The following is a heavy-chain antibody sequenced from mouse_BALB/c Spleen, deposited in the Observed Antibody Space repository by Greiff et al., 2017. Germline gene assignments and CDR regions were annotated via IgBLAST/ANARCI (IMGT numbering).Heavy chain of an antibody. CDR3: ARKYGNSYYFDY. Sequence: EVKLMESGGDLVKPGGSLKLSCAASGFTFSSYGMSWVRQTPDKRLEWVATISSGGSYTYYPDSVKGRFTISRDNAKNTLYLQMSSLKSEDTAMDYCARKYGNSYYFDYWGQGTTLTVSS. J-gene: IGHJ2*01. CDR2: ISSGGSYT. V-gene: IGHV5-6*01. CDR1: GFTFSSYG. D-gene: IGHD2-10*02.